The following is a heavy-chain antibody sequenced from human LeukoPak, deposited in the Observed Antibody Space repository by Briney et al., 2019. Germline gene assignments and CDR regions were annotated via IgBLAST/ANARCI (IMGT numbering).Heavy chain of an antibody. CDR2: ISGSGGST. Sequence: GGSLRLSCAASGFTFSSYGMSWVRQAPGKGLEWVSAISGSGGSTYYADSVKGRFTISRDNSKNTLYLQMNSLRAEDTAVYYCAKDHTPLWFGELLNDYWGQGTLVTVSS. CDR3: AKDHTPLWFGELLNDY. V-gene: IGHV3-23*01. J-gene: IGHJ4*02. D-gene: IGHD3-10*01. CDR1: GFTFSSYG.